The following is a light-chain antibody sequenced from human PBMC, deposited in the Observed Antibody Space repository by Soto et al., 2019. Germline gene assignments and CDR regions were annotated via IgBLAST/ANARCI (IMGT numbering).Light chain of an antibody. J-gene: IGLJ3*02. Sequence: QSVLTQPRSVSGSPGQSVTISCTGTSSDVGAYKYVSWFQQHPGKAPKLMIYDDTERPSGVPDRFSGSKSGNTASLTISGLQAEDEADYYCSSYAGIYTVVFGGGTKVTVL. CDR2: DDT. CDR3: SSYAGIYTVV. CDR1: SSDVGAYKY. V-gene: IGLV2-11*01.